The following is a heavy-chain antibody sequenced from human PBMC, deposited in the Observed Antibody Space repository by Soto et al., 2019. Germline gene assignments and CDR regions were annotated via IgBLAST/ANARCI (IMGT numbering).Heavy chain of an antibody. Sequence: GASVKVSCKASGYTFTSYAMHWVRQAPGQRLEWMGWINAGNGNTKYSQKFQGRVTITRDTSTSTAYMELSSLRSEDTAVYFCGRDPYYYMLINYFTIDYWGQGTLVTVSS. D-gene: IGHD3-9*01. CDR2: INAGNGNT. CDR3: GRDPYYYMLINYFTIDY. CDR1: GYTFTSYA. J-gene: IGHJ4*02. V-gene: IGHV1-3*01.